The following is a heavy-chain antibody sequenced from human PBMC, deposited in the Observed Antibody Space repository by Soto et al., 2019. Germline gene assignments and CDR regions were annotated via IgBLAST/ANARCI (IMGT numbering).Heavy chain of an antibody. J-gene: IGHJ4*02. D-gene: IGHD6-19*01. CDR2: ISYDATRQ. V-gene: IGHV3-30*04. Sequence: QVQLVESGGGVVQPGRSLRLSCAASGFTFSDFAMYWVRQAPGKGLEWVAVISYDATRQHYAHAVEGRFIISRDWKTLYLQFHSLRPDDTAVYYCVRGRGLGSGWNDYFDYWGQGTLVNVSS. CDR3: VRGRGLGSGWNDYFDY. CDR1: GFTFSDFA.